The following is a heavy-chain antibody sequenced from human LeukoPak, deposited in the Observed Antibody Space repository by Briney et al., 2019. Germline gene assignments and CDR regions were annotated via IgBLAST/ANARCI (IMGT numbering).Heavy chain of an antibody. CDR3: AKPKSWGIVGAVEY. Sequence: GGSLRLSCAASGFTFDDYAVYWVRQTPGKGLQWVSLISADGGSTYYADSMKVRFTISRDNSKNSLYLQMNSLRTEDTALYYCAKPKSWGIVGAVEYWGQGTLVAVSS. J-gene: IGHJ4*02. CDR2: ISADGGST. V-gene: IGHV3-43*02. CDR1: GFTFDDYA. D-gene: IGHD1-26*01.